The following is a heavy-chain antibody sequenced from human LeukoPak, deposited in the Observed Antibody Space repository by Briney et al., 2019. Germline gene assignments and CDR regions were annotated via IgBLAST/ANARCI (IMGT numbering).Heavy chain of an antibody. D-gene: IGHD6-6*01. CDR1: GYTLTSYG. Sequence: ASVKVSCKASGYTLTSYGISWVRQAPGQGLEWMGWISAYNGNTNYARKLQGRVTMTTDTSTSTAYMELRSLRSGDTAVYYCARSSSSSQGRSYYYYYYYMGVWGKGTTVTVSS. V-gene: IGHV1-18*01. J-gene: IGHJ6*03. CDR3: ARSSSSSQGRSYYYYYYYMGV. CDR2: ISAYNGNT.